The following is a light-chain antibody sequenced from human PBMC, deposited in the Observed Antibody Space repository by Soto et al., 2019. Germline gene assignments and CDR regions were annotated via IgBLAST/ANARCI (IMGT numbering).Light chain of an antibody. V-gene: IGLV2-8*01. CDR2: ELT. CDR3: NSYAGSNNLV. CDR1: SSDVGGYNY. J-gene: IGLJ2*01. Sequence: QSALTQPPSASGSPGQSVTISCTGTSSDVGGYNYVSWYRQHPGKAPKLIIYELTKRPSGVPDRFSGSKSGNTASLTVSGLQAEDEADYYCNSYAGSNNLVFGGGTKLTVL.